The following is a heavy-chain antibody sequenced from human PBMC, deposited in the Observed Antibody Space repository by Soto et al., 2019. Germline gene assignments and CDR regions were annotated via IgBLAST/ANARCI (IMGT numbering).Heavy chain of an antibody. CDR2: IIPVFQTA. Sequence: QVQLVQSGAEVKKTGSSVKVSCKASGGLFSSYPISWVRQVPGQGLEWMGGIIPVFQTAYYTQRFQGRVTITADESTNTADMELSSLRSEDTAIYYCARGGSGYTWFNEFWGQGTLVTVSS. J-gene: IGHJ4*02. D-gene: IGHD3-22*01. V-gene: IGHV1-69*01. CDR1: GGLFSSYP. CDR3: ARGGSGYTWFNEF.